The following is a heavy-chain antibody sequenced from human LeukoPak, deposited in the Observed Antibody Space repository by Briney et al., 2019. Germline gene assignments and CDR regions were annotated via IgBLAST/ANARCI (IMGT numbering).Heavy chain of an antibody. D-gene: IGHD1-26*01. V-gene: IGHV3-21*01. CDR1: GFTFSSYS. Sequence: GGSLRLLNEDSGFTFSSYSMNWVRQAPGKRLEWVSSISSSSSYIYYADSVKGRFTISRDNAKNSLYLQMNSLRAEDTAVYYCARDFWEGATPLGYWGQGTLVTVSS. CDR2: ISSSSSYI. J-gene: IGHJ4*02. CDR3: ARDFWEGATPLGY.